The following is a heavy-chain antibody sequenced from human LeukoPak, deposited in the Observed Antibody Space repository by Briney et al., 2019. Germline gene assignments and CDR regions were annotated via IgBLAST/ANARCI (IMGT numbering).Heavy chain of an antibody. D-gene: IGHD3-16*01. CDR1: GFTFSSYW. Sequence: GGSLRLSCAASGFTFSSYWMSGVRQAPGKGLEWVASMSVGSGLIYYAESVRGRFTVSRDNAKNSLYLQMKSLRADDTAVYFCAREFEGTASGAGYWGQGTLVTVSS. CDR3: AREFEGTASGAGY. J-gene: IGHJ4*02. CDR2: MSVGSGLI. V-gene: IGHV3-21*01.